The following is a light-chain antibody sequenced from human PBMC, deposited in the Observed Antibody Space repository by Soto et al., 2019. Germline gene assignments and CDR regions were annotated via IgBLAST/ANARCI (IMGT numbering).Light chain of an antibody. Sequence: ENVLTQSPGTLSLSPGERATLSCRASESVSSIYVAWYQQKPGQAPRLLIYGASSRATGIPDRFSGSGSGTDFTLTISRLEPEDFAVYYCQQYGSSLWTFGQGTKVDIK. V-gene: IGKV3-20*01. CDR3: QQYGSSLWT. CDR1: ESVSSIY. J-gene: IGKJ1*01. CDR2: GAS.